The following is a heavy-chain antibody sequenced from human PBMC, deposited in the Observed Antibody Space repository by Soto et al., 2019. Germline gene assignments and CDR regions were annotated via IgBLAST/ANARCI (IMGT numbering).Heavy chain of an antibody. CDR2: INADGSDT. CDR1: GFTFEDYS. D-gene: IGHD3-22*01. CDR3: KKARFYFDSSPYDS. J-gene: IGHJ4*02. Sequence: EVHLVESGGGVVQPGGSLRLSCAAAGFTFEDYSLHLVRQSSGKGPEGVSVINADGSDTYYGDPVKGRFTITRDNRKDSLYLQMNTLSPEDSAIYYCKKARFYFDSSPYDSCDQGALVTVTS. V-gene: IGHV3-43*02.